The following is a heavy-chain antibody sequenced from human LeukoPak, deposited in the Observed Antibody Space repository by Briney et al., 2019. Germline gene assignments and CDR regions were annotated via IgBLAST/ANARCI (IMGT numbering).Heavy chain of an antibody. CDR1: GFTFSSYW. D-gene: IGHD5-24*01. CDR3: ARARFGYNRGPFDY. CDR2: INSDGSST. J-gene: IGHJ4*02. V-gene: IGHV3-74*01. Sequence: GGSLRLSCAASGFTFSSYWMHWVRQVPGKGLVWVSHINSDGSSTTYADSVKGRFTISRDNAKNTLYLQMNSLRPEDTAVYYCARARFGYNRGPFDYWGQGILVTVSS.